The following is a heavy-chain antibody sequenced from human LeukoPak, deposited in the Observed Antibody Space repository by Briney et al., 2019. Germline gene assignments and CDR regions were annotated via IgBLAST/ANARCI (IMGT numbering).Heavy chain of an antibody. D-gene: IGHD5-18*01. V-gene: IGHV3-74*03. CDR1: GFTFSGYW. CDR2: IKRDGGSR. Sequence: QPGGSLRLFCAASGFTFSGYWTHWVRHASRKGLVSVLRIKRDGGSRTYADSVKGRFTIYRDSAKNTLYLQKNSLIAEDTAVYYCVRDGYSYGFMLAFDIWGLGTRVTVSS. J-gene: IGHJ3*02. CDR3: VRDGYSYGFMLAFDI.